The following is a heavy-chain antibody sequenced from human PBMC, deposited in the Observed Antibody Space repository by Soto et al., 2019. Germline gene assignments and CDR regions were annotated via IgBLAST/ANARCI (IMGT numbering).Heavy chain of an antibody. J-gene: IGHJ2*01. D-gene: IGHD6-13*01. CDR1: GGTFSSYA. V-gene: IGHV1-69*06. CDR3: ARAPEVSAAGDYWYFDL. CDR2: IIPIFGTA. Sequence: SVEVSCKXSGGTFSSYAISWVRQAPGQGLEWMGGIIPIFGTANYAQKFQGRVTITADKSTSTAYMELSSLRSEDTAVYYCARAPEVSAAGDYWYFDLWGRGTLVTVSS.